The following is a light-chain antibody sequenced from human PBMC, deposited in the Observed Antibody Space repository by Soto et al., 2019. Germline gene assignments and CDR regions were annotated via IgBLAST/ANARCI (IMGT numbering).Light chain of an antibody. J-gene: IGLJ2*01. V-gene: IGLV2-8*01. Sequence: QSVLTQPPSASGSPGQSVTISCTGTSSDVGGYNYVSWYQQHPGKAPKLMIYEVSKRPSGVPDRFSGSKSGNTASLTVSGLQAEDEADYYCSSYAGSTPLRVFGGGTKLTVL. CDR3: SSYAGSTPLRV. CDR1: SSDVGGYNY. CDR2: EVS.